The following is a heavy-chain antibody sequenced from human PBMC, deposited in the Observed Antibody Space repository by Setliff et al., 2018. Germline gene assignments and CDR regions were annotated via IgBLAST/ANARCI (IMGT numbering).Heavy chain of an antibody. D-gene: IGHD7-27*01. V-gene: IGHV3-7*01. CDR1: GFTFSSYA. CDR2: IKQDGSEK. Sequence: GGSLRLSCAASGFTFSSYAMSWVRQAPGKGLEWVANIKQDGSEKYYVDSVKGRFTISRDNAKNSLYLQMNSLRAEDTAVYYCARDNWGPDYWGQGTLVTVS. CDR3: ARDNWGPDY. J-gene: IGHJ4*02.